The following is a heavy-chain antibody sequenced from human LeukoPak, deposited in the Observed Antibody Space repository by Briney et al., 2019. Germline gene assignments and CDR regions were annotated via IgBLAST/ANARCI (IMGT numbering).Heavy chain of an antibody. CDR3: ARDHRHTSDYQDFGY. CDR1: GYTFTYYY. Sequence: ASMKVPCKGSGYTFTYYYIHWVRQAPGQGLEWMGWINPDSGSTNYVRNFQGRVTMTRDPSINTAYMELNTLRSDDTALYFCARDHRHTSDYQDFGYWGQGTLVTVSS. J-gene: IGHJ4*02. V-gene: IGHV1-2*02. D-gene: IGHD5-12*01. CDR2: INPDSGST.